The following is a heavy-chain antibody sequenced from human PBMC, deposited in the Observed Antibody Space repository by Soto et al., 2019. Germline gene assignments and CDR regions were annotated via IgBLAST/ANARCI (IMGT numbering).Heavy chain of an antibody. V-gene: IGHV4-34*01. CDR3: ARGLDYDFWSGYFRGPYYYGMDV. CDR1: GGSINNHY. D-gene: IGHD3-3*01. CDR2: INHSGST. Sequence: SETLSLTCTVSGGSINNHYWSWIRQPPGKGLEWLGEINHSGSTNYNPSLKSRVTISVDTSKNQFSLKLSSVTAADTAVYYCARGLDYDFWSGYFRGPYYYGMDVWGQGTTVTVSS. J-gene: IGHJ6*02.